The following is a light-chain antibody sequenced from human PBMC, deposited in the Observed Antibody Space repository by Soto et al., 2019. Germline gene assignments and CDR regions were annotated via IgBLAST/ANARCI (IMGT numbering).Light chain of an antibody. CDR1: QSIDTA. V-gene: IGKV1-5*01. Sequence: DIQMTQSPSTLSAFLGDRVTITCRASQSIDTALAWYQQKPGKAPRLLIYVASALHSGVPSRFSGSGSGTEFTLTISSLQPDDFATYYCQHYNSYSEAFGQGTKVDIK. J-gene: IGKJ1*01. CDR2: VAS. CDR3: QHYNSYSEA.